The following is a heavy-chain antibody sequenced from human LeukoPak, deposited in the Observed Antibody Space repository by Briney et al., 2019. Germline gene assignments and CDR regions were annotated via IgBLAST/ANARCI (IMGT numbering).Heavy chain of an antibody. J-gene: IGHJ4*02. Sequence: PSETLSLTCTVSGGSISSYYWSWIRQPPGKGLEWIGYIYYSGSTNYNPSLKSRVTISVDTSKNQFSLKLSSVTAADTAVYYCARGLIAVAGTGSDYWGQGTLVTVSS. CDR3: ARGLIAVAGTGSDY. CDR1: GGSISSYY. D-gene: IGHD6-19*01. V-gene: IGHV4-59*12. CDR2: IYYSGST.